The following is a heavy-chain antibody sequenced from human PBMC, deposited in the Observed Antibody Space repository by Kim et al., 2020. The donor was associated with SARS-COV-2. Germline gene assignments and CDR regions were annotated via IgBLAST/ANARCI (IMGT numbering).Heavy chain of an antibody. CDR1: GDSISSSSYY. CDR3: ARNKDGYNWSSWY. D-gene: IGHD5-12*01. J-gene: IGHJ4*02. V-gene: IGHV4-39*07. Sequence: SETLSLTCTVSGDSISSSSYYWGWIRQPPGKGLEWIGSIDYSGSTYYNPSLKSRVTISVDTSKNQFSLKLSSVTAADTAVYYCARNKDGYNWSSWYWGQG. CDR2: IDYSGST.